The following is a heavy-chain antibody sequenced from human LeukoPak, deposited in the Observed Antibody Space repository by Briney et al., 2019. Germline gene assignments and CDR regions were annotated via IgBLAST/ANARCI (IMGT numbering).Heavy chain of an antibody. D-gene: IGHD6-19*01. J-gene: IGHJ4*02. CDR3: AKSARVIAVEIDY. V-gene: IGHV3-30*18. CDR2: ISYDGSNK. Sequence: PGGSLRLSCAASGFTFSSYGMHWVRQAPGKGLEWVAVISYDGSNKYYADSVKGRFTISRDNSKNTLYLQMNSLRAEDTAVYYCAKSARVIAVEIDYWGQGTLVTVSS. CDR1: GFTFSSYG.